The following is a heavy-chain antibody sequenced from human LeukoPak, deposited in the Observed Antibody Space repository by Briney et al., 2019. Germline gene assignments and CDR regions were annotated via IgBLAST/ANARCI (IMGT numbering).Heavy chain of an antibody. V-gene: IGHV4-39*01. Sequence: PSETLSLTCTVSGGSISSSYYYWGWIRQPPGKGLEWVGSIYYSGSTYYNPSLKSRVTISVDTSKNQFSLKLSSVTAADTAVYYCARRMSTMLAFDIWGQGTMVTVSS. CDR2: IYYSGST. CDR1: GGSISSSYYY. D-gene: IGHD3-10*02. J-gene: IGHJ3*02. CDR3: ARRMSTMLAFDI.